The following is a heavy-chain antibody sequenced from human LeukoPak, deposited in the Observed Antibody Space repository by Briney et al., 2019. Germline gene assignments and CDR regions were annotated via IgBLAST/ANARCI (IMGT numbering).Heavy chain of an antibody. CDR1: GGSISSGGYY. J-gene: IGHJ6*02. D-gene: IGHD6-19*01. CDR2: IYYSGST. V-gene: IGHV4-31*03. CDR3: ARAGGIAVAGEYYYYYGMDV. Sequence: SQTLSLTCTVSGGSISSGGYYWSWIRQHPGKGLEWIGYIYYSGSTNYNPSLKSRVTMSVDTSKNQFSLKLSSVTAADTAVYYCARAGGIAVAGEYYYYYGMDVWGQGTTVTVSS.